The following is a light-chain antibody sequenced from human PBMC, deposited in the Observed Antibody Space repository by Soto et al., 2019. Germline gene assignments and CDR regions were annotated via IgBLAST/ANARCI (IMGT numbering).Light chain of an antibody. CDR1: QSITNY. Sequence: DIQMTQSPSSLSASVGDRVTITCRASQSITNYLNWYQQKPGKAPKLLIYAASSLQSGVPSRFSGSESGTAFTLSISSLQPEDFATYYCQQSYSTPWTFGQGTKVEIK. CDR3: QQSYSTPWT. CDR2: AAS. V-gene: IGKV1-39*01. J-gene: IGKJ1*01.